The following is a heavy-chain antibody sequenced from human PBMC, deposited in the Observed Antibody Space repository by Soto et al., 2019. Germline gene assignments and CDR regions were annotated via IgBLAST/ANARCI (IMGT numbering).Heavy chain of an antibody. CDR2: ISYDGSNK. V-gene: IGHV3-30-3*01. D-gene: IGHD3-22*01. J-gene: IGHJ4*02. CDR1: GFTFSSYA. CDR3: ARTYYYDSSGYWAPGY. Sequence: GGSLRLSCAASGFTFSSYAMHWVRQAPGKGLEWVAVISYDGSNKYYADSVKGRFTISRDNSKNTLYLQMNSLSAEDTAVYYCARTYYYDSSGYWAPGYWGQGTLVTVSS.